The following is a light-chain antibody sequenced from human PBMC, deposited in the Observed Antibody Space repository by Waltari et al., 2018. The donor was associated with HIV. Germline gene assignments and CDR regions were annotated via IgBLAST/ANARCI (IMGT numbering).Light chain of an antibody. J-gene: IGLJ2*01. CDR1: SSKIGNNY. V-gene: IGLV1-47*01. Sequence: QSVLTQPPSASGTPGQRIAISCSGSSSKIGNNYVTWYQYLPGPAPKLLIYRNNQRASGVPDRFSGSKSGTSASLAISGLRSEYEADYYCVTWADRSSGPVVFGGGTKLTVL. CDR2: RNN. CDR3: VTWADRSSGPVV.